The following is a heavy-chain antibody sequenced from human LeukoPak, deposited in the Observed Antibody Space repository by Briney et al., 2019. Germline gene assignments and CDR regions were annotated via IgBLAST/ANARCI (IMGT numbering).Heavy chain of an antibody. CDR2: ISYDGSNK. J-gene: IGHJ4*02. CDR1: GFTFSSYA. CDR3: AKEGRYGEYFDY. D-gene: IGHD4-17*01. Sequence: GGSLRLSCAASGFTFSSYAMHWVRQAPGKGLEWVAVISYDGSNKYYADSVKGRFTISRDNSKKTVYLQMNSLRAEDTAVYYCAKEGRYGEYFDYWGQGTLVTVSS. V-gene: IGHV3-30*04.